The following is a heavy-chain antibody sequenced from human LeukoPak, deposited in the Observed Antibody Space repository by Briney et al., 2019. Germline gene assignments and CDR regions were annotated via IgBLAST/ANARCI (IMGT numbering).Heavy chain of an antibody. CDR2: IYYSGST. D-gene: IGHD6-13*01. CDR3: VRGASTWSS. J-gene: IGHJ5*02. CDR1: GGSISSYY. V-gene: IGHV4-59*01. Sequence: PSETLSLTCTVSGGSISSYYWSWIRQPPGKGLEWIGDIYYSGSTNYNPSLKSRVTISVDTSKNQFSLNPRSVTAADTAVYYCVRGASTWSSWGQGTLVTVSS.